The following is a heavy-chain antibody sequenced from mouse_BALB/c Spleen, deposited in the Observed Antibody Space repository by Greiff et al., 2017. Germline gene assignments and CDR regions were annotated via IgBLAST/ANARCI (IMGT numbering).Heavy chain of an antibody. D-gene: IGHD1-1*01. CDR2: INPDSSTI. CDR3: ARLRFQNYYGSSYWYFDV. J-gene: IGHJ1*01. Sequence: EVKLMESGGGLVQPGGSLKLSCAASGFDFSRYWMSWVRQAPGKGLEWIGEINPDSSTINYTPSLKDKFIISRDNAKNTLYLQMSKVRSEDTALYYCARLRFQNYYGSSYWYFDVWGAGTTVTVSS. CDR1: GFDFSRYW. V-gene: IGHV4-1*02.